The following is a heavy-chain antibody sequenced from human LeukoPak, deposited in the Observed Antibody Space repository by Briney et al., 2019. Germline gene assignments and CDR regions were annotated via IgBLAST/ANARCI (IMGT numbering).Heavy chain of an antibody. Sequence: PSQTLSLTCTVSGCSINSGGYYWGWIRQHPGKGLEWFVYIYYSGTTYYNPSLKSRITISIDTSKNQFTLKLSSETAADTATYNCGRGNGSSGWNYWGQGTLVTVSS. V-gene: IGHV4-31*03. CDR2: IYYSGTT. CDR1: GCSINSGGYY. J-gene: IGHJ4*02. D-gene: IGHD3-22*01. CDR3: GRGNGSSGWNY.